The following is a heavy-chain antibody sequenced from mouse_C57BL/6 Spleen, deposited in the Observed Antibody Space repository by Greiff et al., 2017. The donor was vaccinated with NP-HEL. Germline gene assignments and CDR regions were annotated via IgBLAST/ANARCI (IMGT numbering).Heavy chain of an antibody. CDR1: GYTFTSYW. J-gene: IGHJ1*03. V-gene: IGHV1-69*01. Sequence: VQLQQPGAELVMPGASVKLSCKASGYTFTSYWMHWVKQRPGQGLEWIGEIDPSDSYTNYNQKFKGKSTLTVDKSSSTAYMQLSSLTSEDSAVYYCARLITTVGYWYFDVWGTGTTVTVSS. CDR2: IDPSDSYT. D-gene: IGHD1-1*01. CDR3: ARLITTVGYWYFDV.